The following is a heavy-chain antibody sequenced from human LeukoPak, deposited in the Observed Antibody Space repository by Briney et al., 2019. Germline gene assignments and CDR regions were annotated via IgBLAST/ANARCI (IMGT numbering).Heavy chain of an antibody. J-gene: IGHJ4*02. V-gene: IGHV3-30*18. CDR3: AKPPEVGATVGYFDF. CDR2: ISYDGSNK. D-gene: IGHD1-26*01. Sequence: VGSLRLSCAASGFTFSSYGVHWVRQAPGKGLEWVALISYDGSNKYYADSVKGRFTISRDNSKNTLYLRMNSLRADDTAVYYCAKPPEVGATVGYFDFWGQGTLVTVSS. CDR1: GFTFSSYG.